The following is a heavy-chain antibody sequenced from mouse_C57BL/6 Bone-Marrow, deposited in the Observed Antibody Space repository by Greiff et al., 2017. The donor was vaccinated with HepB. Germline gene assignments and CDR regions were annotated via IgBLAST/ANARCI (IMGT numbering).Heavy chain of an antibody. CDR1: GYTFTSYT. CDR2: INPSSGYT. J-gene: IGHJ4*01. D-gene: IGHD3-3*01. V-gene: IGHV1-4*01. CDR3: ARYTRRDYAMDY. Sequence: QVQLQQSGAELARPGASVKMSCKASGYTFTSYTMHWVKQRPGQGLEWIGYINPSSGYTKYNQKFKDKATLTADKSSSTAYMQLSILTSEDSAVYYCARYTRRDYAMDYWGQGTSVTVSS.